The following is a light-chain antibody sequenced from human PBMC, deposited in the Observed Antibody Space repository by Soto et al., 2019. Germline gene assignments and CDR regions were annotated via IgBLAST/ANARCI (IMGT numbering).Light chain of an antibody. Sequence: VLTQSPATLSLSPGERATLSCRASQTVSRYLAWYHQKPAQAPRLLIYYASNRATGIPARFSGSGSGTDYTLTISSLEPEDFAVYYCQQRSTWPLFTFGGGTKVEI. V-gene: IGKV3-11*01. CDR1: QTVSRY. CDR2: YAS. J-gene: IGKJ4*01. CDR3: QQRSTWPLFT.